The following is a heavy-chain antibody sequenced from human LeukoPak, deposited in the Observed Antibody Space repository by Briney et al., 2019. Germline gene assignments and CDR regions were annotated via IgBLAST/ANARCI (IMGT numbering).Heavy chain of an antibody. D-gene: IGHD3-10*01. V-gene: IGHV3-20*04. CDR2: INWNGGST. CDR3: ARFRDRDYYYYMDV. J-gene: IGHJ6*03. Sequence: GGSLRLSCAASGFTFSNSAMSWVRQAPGKGLEWVSGINWNGGSTGYADSVKGRFTISRDNAKNSLYLQMNSLRAEDTALYYCARFRDRDYYYYMDVWGKGTTVTVSS. CDR1: GFTFSNSA.